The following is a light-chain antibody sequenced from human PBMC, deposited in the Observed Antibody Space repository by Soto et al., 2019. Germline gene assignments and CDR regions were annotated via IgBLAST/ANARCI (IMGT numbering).Light chain of an antibody. CDR1: QSVSTSY. J-gene: IGKJ2*01. CDR3: QQYGSSPGYT. V-gene: IGKV3-20*01. CDR2: GAS. Sequence: EIVLTQSAGTLSLSPGERATLSCRASQSVSTSYLTWYQQKPGQAPRVLVYGASRRATGIPDRFSGSGSGTDFTLTISRLEPEDFAVYYCQQYGSSPGYTFGQGTKLEIK.